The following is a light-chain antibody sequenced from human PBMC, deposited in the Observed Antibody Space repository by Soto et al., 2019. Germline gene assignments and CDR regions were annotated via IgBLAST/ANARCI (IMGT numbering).Light chain of an antibody. CDR3: GSYTGSRSLYV. J-gene: IGLJ1*01. CDR2: EVS. CDR1: TSDVGAYNY. Sequence: QSALTQPASVSGSPGQSITISCTGSTSDVGAYNYVSWYQQHPGKAPKLMIYEVSDRPSGVSNRFSGSKSGNTASLTISGLQAEDEADYYCGSYTGSRSLYVFGTGTKVTVL. V-gene: IGLV2-14*01.